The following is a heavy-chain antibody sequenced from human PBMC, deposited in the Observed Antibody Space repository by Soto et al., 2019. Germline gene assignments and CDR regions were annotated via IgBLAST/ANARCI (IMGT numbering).Heavy chain of an antibody. J-gene: IGHJ6*02. V-gene: IGHV3-30*18. D-gene: IGHD6-13*01. CDR2: ISYDGSNK. CDR3: AKDQYSSSWPYYYYYYGMDV. CDR1: GFTFSSYG. Sequence: QVQLVESGGDVVQPGRSLRLSCAASGFTFSSYGMHWVRQAPGKGLEWVAVISYDGSNKYYADSVKGRFTISRDNSKNTLYLQMNSLRAEDTAVYYCAKDQYSSSWPYYYYYYGMDVWGQGTTVTVSS.